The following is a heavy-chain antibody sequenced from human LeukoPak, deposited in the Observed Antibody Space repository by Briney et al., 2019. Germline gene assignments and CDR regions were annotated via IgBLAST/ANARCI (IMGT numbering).Heavy chain of an antibody. V-gene: IGHV4-59*12. CDR3: ARGERYCSSTSCYATFDY. CDR1: GGSISSYY. J-gene: IGHJ4*02. CDR2: IYYSGST. D-gene: IGHD2-2*01. Sequence: KASETLSLTCTVSGGSISSYYWSWIRQPPGKGLEWIGYIYYSGSTNYNPSLKSRVTISVDTSKNQFSLKLSSVTAADTAVYYCARGERYCSSTSCYATFDYWGQGTLVTVSS.